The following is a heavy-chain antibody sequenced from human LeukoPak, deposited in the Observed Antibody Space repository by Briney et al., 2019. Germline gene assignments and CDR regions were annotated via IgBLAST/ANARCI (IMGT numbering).Heavy chain of an antibody. CDR1: GFTFSSYA. J-gene: IGHJ3*02. V-gene: IGHV3-53*01. D-gene: IGHD3-22*01. Sequence: GRSLRLSCAASGFTFSSYAMSWVRQAPGKGLEWVSVIYSGGSTYYADSVKGRFTISRDNSKNTLYLQMNSLRAEDTAVYYCARDRGRRYYYDSSGHNDAFDIWGQGTMVTVSS. CDR3: ARDRGRRYYYDSSGHNDAFDI. CDR2: IYSGGST.